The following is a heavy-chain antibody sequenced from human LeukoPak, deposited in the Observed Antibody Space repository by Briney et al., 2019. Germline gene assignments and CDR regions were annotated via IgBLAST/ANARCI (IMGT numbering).Heavy chain of an antibody. J-gene: IGHJ6*03. V-gene: IGHV3-30*04. D-gene: IGHD6-19*01. CDR3: ARDAEQWPLYYYYYYMDV. CDR1: GFTFSSYA. Sequence: GGSLRLSCAASGFTFSSYAMHWVRQAPGKGLEWVAVISYDGRNKYNADSVKGRFTISRDTSKNTLYLRMNSLRAEDTAVYYCARDAEQWPLYYYYYYMDVWGKGTTVTVSS. CDR2: ISYDGRNK.